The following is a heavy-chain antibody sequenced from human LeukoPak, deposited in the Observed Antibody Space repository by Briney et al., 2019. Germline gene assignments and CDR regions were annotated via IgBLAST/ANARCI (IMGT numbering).Heavy chain of an antibody. D-gene: IGHD6-19*01. CDR1: GFTFSSYA. CDR2: ISGSGGST. V-gene: IGHV3-23*01. CDR3: AQTSYSSDWFDI. J-gene: IGHJ3*02. Sequence: GGSLRLSCAASGFTFSSYAMSWVRRAPGKGLEWVSAISGSGGSTYYADSVKGRFTISRDNSKNTLYLQMNSLRAEDTAVYYCAQTSYSSDWFDIWGQGTMVTVSS.